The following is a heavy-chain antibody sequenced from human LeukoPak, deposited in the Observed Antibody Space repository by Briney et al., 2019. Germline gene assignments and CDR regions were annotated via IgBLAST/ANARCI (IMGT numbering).Heavy chain of an antibody. CDR3: ASGYSYGYWGY. CDR2: IYSGGST. Sequence: GGSLRLSCAASGFTVSSSYMSWVRQAPGKGLEWVSVIYSGGSTYYADSVKGRLTISRDNSKNTLYLQMNSLRAEDTAVYYCASGYSYGYWGYWGQGTLVTVSS. J-gene: IGHJ4*02. V-gene: IGHV3-53*01. CDR1: GFTVSSSY. D-gene: IGHD5-18*01.